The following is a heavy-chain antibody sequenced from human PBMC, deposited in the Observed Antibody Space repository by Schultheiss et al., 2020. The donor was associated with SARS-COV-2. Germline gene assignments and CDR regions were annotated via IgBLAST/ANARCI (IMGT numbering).Heavy chain of an antibody. CDR3: ASAGDSDAFDI. D-gene: IGHD7-27*01. Sequence: GGSLRLSCAASGFTFSSYWMSWVRQAPGKGLEWVANIKQDGSEKYYVDSVKGRFTISRDNAKNSLYLQMNSLRAEDTAVYYCASAGDSDAFDIWGQGTMVTVSS. V-gene: IGHV3-7*01. CDR1: GFTFSSYW. CDR2: IKQDGSEK. J-gene: IGHJ3*02.